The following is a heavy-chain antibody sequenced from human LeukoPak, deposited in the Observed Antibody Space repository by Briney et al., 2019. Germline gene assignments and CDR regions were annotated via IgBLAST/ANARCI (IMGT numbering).Heavy chain of an antibody. CDR2: ISWNSGSI. Sequence: GGPLRLSCAASGFTFSNYAMHWVRQAPGKGLEWVSGISWNSGSIGYADSVKGRFTISRDNAKNSLYLQMNSLRAEDTALYYCAKGAMSSGLPFDYWGQGTLVTVSS. CDR1: GFTFSNYA. J-gene: IGHJ4*02. V-gene: IGHV3-9*01. D-gene: IGHD3-10*01. CDR3: AKGAMSSGLPFDY.